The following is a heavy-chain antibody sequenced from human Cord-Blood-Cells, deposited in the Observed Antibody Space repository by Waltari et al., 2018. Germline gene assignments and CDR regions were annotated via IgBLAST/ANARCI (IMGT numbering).Heavy chain of an antibody. V-gene: IGHV4-34*01. D-gene: IGHD3-10*01. Sequence: QVQLQQWGAGLLKPPETLSLTCAVYGGSFSGYYWRWIRQPPGQGLEWIGAINHSRCTNCSPSLKSRVTLSVDTSKNQFSLKLSSVTAADTAVYYCAREGSYGSGSYCDYWGQGTLVTVSS. CDR2: INHSRCT. CDR1: GGSFSGYY. CDR3: AREGSYGSGSYCDY. J-gene: IGHJ4*02.